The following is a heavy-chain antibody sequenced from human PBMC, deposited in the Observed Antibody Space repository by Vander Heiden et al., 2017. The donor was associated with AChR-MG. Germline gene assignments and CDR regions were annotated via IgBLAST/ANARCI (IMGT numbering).Heavy chain of an antibody. CDR3: ARVSPQNGFDP. Sequence: QVQLQESGPGLVKPSETLSLTCSFSSGSVSSGSYYWSWIRQPPGKGLEWIGYIHYTGSTNFNPSLKSRVTISVDTSKNQFSLKLSSVTAADTAVYYCARVSPQNGFDPWGQGTLVTVSS. V-gene: IGHV4-61*01. CDR2: IHYTGST. CDR1: SGSVSSGSYY. J-gene: IGHJ5*02.